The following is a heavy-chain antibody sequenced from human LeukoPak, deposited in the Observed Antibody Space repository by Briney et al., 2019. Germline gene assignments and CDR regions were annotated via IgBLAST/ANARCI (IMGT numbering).Heavy chain of an antibody. V-gene: IGHV4-34*01. CDR2: INHSGST. D-gene: IGHD3-22*01. J-gene: IGHJ1*01. CDR1: GGSFSGYY. Sequence: SETLSLTCAVYGGSFSGYYWSWIRQPPGKGLEWIGVINHSGSTNYNPSLKSRVTISVDTSKNQFSLKLSSVTAADTAVYYCARHYDSSGYPYQHWGQGTLVTVSS. CDR3: ARHYDSSGYPYQH.